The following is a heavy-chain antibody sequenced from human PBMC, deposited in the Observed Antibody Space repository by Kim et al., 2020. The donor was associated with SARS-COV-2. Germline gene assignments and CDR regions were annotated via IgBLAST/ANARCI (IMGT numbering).Heavy chain of an antibody. CDR2: SYT. V-gene: IGHV3-11*05. Sequence: SYTNYADSVKGRVTISRDNAKNSLYRQRNSLRAEDTAVYYCARGGSGRMVWGQGTLVTVSS. CDR3: ARGGSGRMV. D-gene: IGHD3-10*01. J-gene: IGHJ4*02.